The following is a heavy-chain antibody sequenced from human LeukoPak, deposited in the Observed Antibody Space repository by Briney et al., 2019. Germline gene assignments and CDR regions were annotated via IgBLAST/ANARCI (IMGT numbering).Heavy chain of an antibody. CDR2: ISWNSGSI. CDR3: AKDRTEQWLVPAWFDP. J-gene: IGHJ5*02. D-gene: IGHD6-19*01. V-gene: IGHV3-9*01. CDR1: GFAFDDYA. Sequence: GGSLRLSCAASGFAFDDYAMHWVRQAPGKGLEWVSGISWNSGSIGYADSVKGRFTISRDNAKNSLYLQMNSLRAEDTALYYCAKDRTEQWLVPAWFDPWGQGTLVIVSS.